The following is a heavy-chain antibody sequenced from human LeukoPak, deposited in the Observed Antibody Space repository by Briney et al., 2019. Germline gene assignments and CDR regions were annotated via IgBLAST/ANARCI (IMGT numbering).Heavy chain of an antibody. CDR2: IIPILGIA. Sequence: SVKVSCKASGGTFSSYAISWVRQAPGQGLEWMGRIIPILGIANYAQKFQGRVTITADKSTSTAYMELSSLRSEDTAVYYCARDGGGSYDSSGYYVWGQGTLVTISS. V-gene: IGHV1-69*04. CDR1: GGTFSSYA. CDR3: ARDGGGSYDSSGYYV. J-gene: IGHJ4*02. D-gene: IGHD3-22*01.